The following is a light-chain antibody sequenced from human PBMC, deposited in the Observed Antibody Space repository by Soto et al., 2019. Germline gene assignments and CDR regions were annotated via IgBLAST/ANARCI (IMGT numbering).Light chain of an antibody. J-gene: IGKJ1*01. Sequence: EIVLTQSPGTLSLSPRERSTLSCRASQSVSSSYLAWYQQKPGQAPRLLIYGASSRATGIPDRFSGNGSGTDFTLTISRLEPEDFAVYYCQQYGSSPWTFGQGTKVDIK. CDR1: QSVSSSY. CDR3: QQYGSSPWT. V-gene: IGKV3-20*01. CDR2: GAS.